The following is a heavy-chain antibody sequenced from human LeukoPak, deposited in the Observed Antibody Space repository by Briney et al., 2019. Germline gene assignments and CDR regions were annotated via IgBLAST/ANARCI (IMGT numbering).Heavy chain of an antibody. CDR2: ISGSGGST. V-gene: IGHV3-23*01. J-gene: IGHJ6*03. CDR1: GFAFSGSA. CDR3: AKVAAGYYYYYMDV. D-gene: IGHD6-13*01. Sequence: GGSLRLSCAASGFAFSGSAMSWVRQAPGKGLEWVSAISGSGGSTYYADSVKGRLTISRDNSKNTLYLQMNSLRAEDTAVYYCAKVAAGYYYYYMDVWGKGTTVTVSS.